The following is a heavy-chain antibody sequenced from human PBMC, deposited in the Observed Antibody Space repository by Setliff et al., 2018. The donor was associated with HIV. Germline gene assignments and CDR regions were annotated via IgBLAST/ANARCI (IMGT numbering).Heavy chain of an antibody. V-gene: IGHV4-4*08. Sequence: SETLSLTCTVSGGSVDIYHLIWIRQPPGKGLECIGYIYASDTTHYNPSLESRVTISADTSKNQFSLKLSSVTAADTAVYYCAREEPGADWGQGTLVTVSS. CDR2: IYASDTT. CDR1: GGSVDIYH. CDR3: AREEPGAD. D-gene: IGHD1-1*01. J-gene: IGHJ4*02.